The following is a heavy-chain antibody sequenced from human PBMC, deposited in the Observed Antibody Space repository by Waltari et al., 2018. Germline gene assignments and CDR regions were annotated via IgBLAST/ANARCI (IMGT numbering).Heavy chain of an antibody. Sequence: QVQLQQWGAGLLKPSETLSLTCAVYGGSFSGYYWSWIRPPPGKGVGWFGEINHSGSTNYNPSLKSRVTISVDTSKNQFSLKLSSVTAADTAVYYCARGIVVVVAANMGRYSYDQEWFDPWGQGTLVTVSS. J-gene: IGHJ5*02. D-gene: IGHD2-15*01. CDR1: GGSFSGYY. CDR3: ARGIVVVVAANMGRYSYDQEWFDP. V-gene: IGHV4-34*01. CDR2: INHSGST.